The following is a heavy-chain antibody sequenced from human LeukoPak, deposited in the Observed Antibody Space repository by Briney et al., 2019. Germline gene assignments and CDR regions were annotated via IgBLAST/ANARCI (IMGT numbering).Heavy chain of an antibody. CDR3: ARPNSSGWRSFDY. CDR1: GGTFSSYA. CDR2: IIPTFGTA. V-gene: IGHV1-69*13. D-gene: IGHD6-19*01. Sequence: ASVKVSCKASGGTFSSYAISWVRQAPGQGLEWMGGIIPTFGTANYAQKFQGRVTITADESTSTAYMELSSLRSEDTAVYYCARPNSSGWRSFDYWGQGTLVTVSS. J-gene: IGHJ4*02.